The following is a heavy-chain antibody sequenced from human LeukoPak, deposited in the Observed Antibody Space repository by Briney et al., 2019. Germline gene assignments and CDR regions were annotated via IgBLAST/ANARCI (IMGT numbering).Heavy chain of an antibody. V-gene: IGHV3-23*01. J-gene: IGHJ4*02. CDR1: GFTFSSYA. Sequence: GGSLRLSCAASGFTFSSYAMSWVRQAPGKGLEWVSAISGSGGSTYYADSVKGRFTISRDNSKNTLYLQMNSLRAEDTAMYYCARDGYSSGWTPDYWGQGTLVTVSS. CDR3: ARDGYSSGWTPDY. D-gene: IGHD6-19*01. CDR2: ISGSGGST.